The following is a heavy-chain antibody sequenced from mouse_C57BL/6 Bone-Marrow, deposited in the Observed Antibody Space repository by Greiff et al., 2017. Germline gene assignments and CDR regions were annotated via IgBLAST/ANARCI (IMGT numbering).Heavy chain of an antibody. CDR2: ISYDGSN. Sequence: EVQLQESGPGLVKPSQSLSLTCSVTGYSITSGYYWNWIRQFPGNKLEWMGYISYDGSNNYNPSLKNRISITRDTSKNQFFLKLNSVTTEDTATYYCARDQDEGGYDEPSYWGQGTLVTVSA. J-gene: IGHJ3*01. CDR1: GYSITSGYY. D-gene: IGHD2-2*01. CDR3: ARDQDEGGYDEPSY. V-gene: IGHV3-6*01.